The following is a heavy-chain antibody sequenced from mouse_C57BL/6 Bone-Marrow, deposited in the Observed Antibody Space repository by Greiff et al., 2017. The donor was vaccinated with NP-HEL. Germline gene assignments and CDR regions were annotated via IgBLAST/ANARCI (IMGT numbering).Heavy chain of an antibody. J-gene: IGHJ1*03. CDR1: GYTFTSYG. CDR3: ARYGTTVVAHWYFDV. V-gene: IGHV1-81*01. CDR2: IYPRSGNT. D-gene: IGHD1-1*01. Sequence: VQLQQSGAELARPGASVKLSCKASGYTFTSYGISWVKQRTGQGLEWIGEIYPRSGNTYYNEKVKGKATLTADKSSSTAYMELRSLTSEDAAVYFCARYGTTVVAHWYFDVWGTGTTVTVSS.